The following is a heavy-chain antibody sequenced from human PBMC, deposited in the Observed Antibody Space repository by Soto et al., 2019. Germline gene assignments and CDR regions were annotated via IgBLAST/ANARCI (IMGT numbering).Heavy chain of an antibody. CDR3: ARGWETVGTTTPFAY. CDR1: GGTFSNYA. D-gene: IGHD1-26*01. J-gene: IGHJ4*02. CDR2: IIPLFGTP. V-gene: IGHV1-69*06. Sequence: ASVKVSCKASGGTFSNYAINWVRQAPGQGLEWMGGIIPLFGTPNYAQKFQGRVTFTAHKSTSTAYMELRSLRSDDTAVYYCARGWETVGTTTPFAYWGQGTLVTVSS.